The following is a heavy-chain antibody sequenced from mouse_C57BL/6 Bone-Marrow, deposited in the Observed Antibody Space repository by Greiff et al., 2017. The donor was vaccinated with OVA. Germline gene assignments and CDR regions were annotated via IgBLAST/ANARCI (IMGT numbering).Heavy chain of an antibody. D-gene: IGHD3-2*02. V-gene: IGHV5-4*01. CDR2: ISDGGSYT. Sequence: EVQLVESGGGLVKPGGSLKLSCAASGFTFSSYAMSWVRQTPEKRLEWVATISDGGSYTYYPDNVKGRFTISRDNAKNNLYLQMSHLKSEDTAMYYCARVDSSGFYAMDYWGQGTSVTVSS. CDR1: GFTFSSYA. CDR3: ARVDSSGFYAMDY. J-gene: IGHJ4*01.